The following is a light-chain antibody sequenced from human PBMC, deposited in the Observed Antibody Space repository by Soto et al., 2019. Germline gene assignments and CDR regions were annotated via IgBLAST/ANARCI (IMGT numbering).Light chain of an antibody. CDR2: DNN. CDR1: SSDVGGYNY. Sequence: QSALTQPPSASGSPGQSVAISCTGTSSDVGGYNYVSWYQQLPGTAPKLLIYDNNKRPSGIPDRFSGSKSGKSATLGITGLQTGDEADYYCGTWDSSLSGVVFGGGTEVPVL. CDR3: GTWDSSLSGVV. J-gene: IGLJ2*01. V-gene: IGLV1-51*01.